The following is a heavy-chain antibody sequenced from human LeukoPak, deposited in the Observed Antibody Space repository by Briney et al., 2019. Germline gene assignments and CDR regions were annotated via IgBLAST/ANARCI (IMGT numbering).Heavy chain of an antibody. D-gene: IGHD3-3*01. CDR2: ISGGGTTK. V-gene: IGHV3-48*01. Sequence: GRALRLSCAASGFTVGDYSMHWVRQAPGKGLEWLSYISGGGTTKYYADSVKGRFTISRDNAKFVMYLQMNSLRVEDTAVYYCARVASPFGVVISNWFDPWGQGTLVTVPS. CDR1: GFTVGDYS. J-gene: IGHJ5*02. CDR3: ARVASPFGVVISNWFDP.